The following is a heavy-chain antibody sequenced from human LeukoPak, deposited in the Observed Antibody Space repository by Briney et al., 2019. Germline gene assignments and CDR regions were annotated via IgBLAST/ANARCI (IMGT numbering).Heavy chain of an antibody. CDR2: ISSGSSYI. J-gene: IGHJ3*02. CDR1: GFTFNSYS. Sequence: GGSLRLPCAASGFTFNSYSMNWVRQAPGKGLEWVSSISSGSSYIFYADSVKGRFTISRDNAKNSLYLQMNSLRAEDTAVYYCARQVGVDDAFDIWGQGTMVTISS. CDR3: ARQVGVDDAFDI. V-gene: IGHV3-21*01. D-gene: IGHD1-26*01.